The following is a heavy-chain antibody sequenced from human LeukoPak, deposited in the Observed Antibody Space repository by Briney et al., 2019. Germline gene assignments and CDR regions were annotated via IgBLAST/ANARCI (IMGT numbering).Heavy chain of an antibody. CDR2: FYYTGST. CDR3: ARGGNALDY. V-gene: IGHV4-59*01. D-gene: IGHD4-23*01. Sequence: PSETLSLTCTVSGGSISTYYWSWIRQPPGKELDWIGSFYYTGSTNYNPSLRSRVTISLDTSKNQISLRLSSVTAADTAVYYCARGGNALDYWGQGTLVTVSS. CDR1: GGSISTYY. J-gene: IGHJ4*02.